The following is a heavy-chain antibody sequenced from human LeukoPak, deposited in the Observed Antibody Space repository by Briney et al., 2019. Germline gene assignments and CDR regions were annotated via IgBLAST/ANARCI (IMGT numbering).Heavy chain of an antibody. CDR1: GFTFSSYG. CDR3: ARETHYYYYMDV. Sequence: GGSLRLSCAASGFTFSSYGMSWVRQTPGKGLEWVANIKQDGSEKYYVDSVKGRFTISRDNAKNSLYLQMNSLRAEDTAVYYCARETHYYYYMDVWGKGTTVTISS. J-gene: IGHJ6*03. V-gene: IGHV3-7*01. CDR2: IKQDGSEK.